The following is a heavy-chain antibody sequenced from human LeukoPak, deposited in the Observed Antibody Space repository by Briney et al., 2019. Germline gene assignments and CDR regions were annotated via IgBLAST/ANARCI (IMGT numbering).Heavy chain of an antibody. D-gene: IGHD3-22*01. CDR2: ISYDGSNK. J-gene: IGHJ4*02. V-gene: IGHV3-30*18. CDR1: GFTFSSYG. Sequence: GGSLRLSCAASGFTFSSYGMHWVRQAPGKGLEWVAVISYDGSNKYHADSVKGRFTISRDNSKNTLYLQMNSLRAEDTAVYYCAKEDYYDSSGYYYYFDYWGQGTLVTVSS. CDR3: AKEDYYDSSGYYYYFDY.